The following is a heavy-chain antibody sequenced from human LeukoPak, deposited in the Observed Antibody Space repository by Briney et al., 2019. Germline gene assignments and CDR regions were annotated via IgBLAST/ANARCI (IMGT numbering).Heavy chain of an antibody. CDR3: ATEVWSGHY. J-gene: IGHJ4*02. V-gene: IGHV4-59*01. Sequence: SETLSLTCTVSGGSISSYFWSWIRQPPGKGLEWIGYIYYSGSTSYNPSLKSRITISVDTSKNQFSLKVTPVTAADTAVYYCATEVWSGHYWGQGTLVTVSS. CDR1: GGSISSYF. CDR2: IYYSGST. D-gene: IGHD3-10*01.